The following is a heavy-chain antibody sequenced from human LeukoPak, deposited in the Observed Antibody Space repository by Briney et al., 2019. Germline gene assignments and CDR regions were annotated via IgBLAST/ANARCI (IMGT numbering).Heavy chain of an antibody. CDR2: ISSSSSYI. CDR1: GFTFNSYS. V-gene: IGHV3-21*01. D-gene: IGHD3-10*01. CDR3: ARGRVGSGGTFDY. J-gene: IGHJ4*02. Sequence: GGSLRLSCAASGFTFNSYSMNWVRQAPGKGLEWVSSISSSSSYIYYADSVKGRFTISRDNAKNSLYLQMNSLRAEDTAVYYCARGRVGSGGTFDYWGQGTLVTVSS.